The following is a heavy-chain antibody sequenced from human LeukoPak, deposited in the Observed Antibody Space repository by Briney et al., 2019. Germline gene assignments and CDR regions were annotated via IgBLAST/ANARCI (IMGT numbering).Heavy chain of an antibody. J-gene: IGHJ4*02. D-gene: IGHD1-1*01. CDR2: IYYSGRT. V-gene: IGHV4-39*01. Sequence: SETLSLTCTVSGGSISSSSDFWGWIRQPPGKGLEWIGSIYYSGRTYNNPSLKSRVTISVDTSKNQFSLKLSSVTAADTAVYCCARHRWDGTFNFDYWGQGTLVPVSS. CDR3: ARHRWDGTFNFDY. CDR1: GGSISSSSDF.